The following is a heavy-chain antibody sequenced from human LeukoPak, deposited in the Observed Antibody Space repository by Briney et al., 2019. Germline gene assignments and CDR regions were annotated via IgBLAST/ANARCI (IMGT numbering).Heavy chain of an antibody. J-gene: IGHJ4*02. V-gene: IGHV3-33*08. Sequence: GGSLRLSCAASGFTFSSYAMHWVRQAPGKGLEWVAVIWYDGSDKYYADSVKGRFTISRDNSKNTLYLQMNSLRAEDTAVYYCAREFIAVAGTDYWGQGILVTVSS. CDR3: AREFIAVAGTDY. CDR1: GFTFSSYA. D-gene: IGHD6-19*01. CDR2: IWYDGSDK.